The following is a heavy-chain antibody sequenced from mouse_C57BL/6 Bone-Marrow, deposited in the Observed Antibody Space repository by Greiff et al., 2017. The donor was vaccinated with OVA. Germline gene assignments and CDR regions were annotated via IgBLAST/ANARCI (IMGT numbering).Heavy chain of an antibody. CDR1: GYTFTSYW. D-gene: IGHD2-2*01. Sequence: QVQLQQPGAELVRPGSSVKLSCKASGYTFTSYWMHWVKQRPIQGLEWIGNIDPSDSETNYNQKFKDKATLTVDKSSSTAYMQLSSLTSEDSAVYYCAREWLRRRGYYFDYWGQGTTLTVSS. J-gene: IGHJ2*01. V-gene: IGHV1-52*01. CDR2: IDPSDSET. CDR3: AREWLRRRGYYFDY.